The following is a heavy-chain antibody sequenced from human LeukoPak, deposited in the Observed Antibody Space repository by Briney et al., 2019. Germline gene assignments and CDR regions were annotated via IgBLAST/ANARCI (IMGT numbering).Heavy chain of an antibody. Sequence: GGSLRLSCAASGFTFSSYAMHSVRQAPGKGLEWVSSISSSSSYIYYADSVKGRFTISRDNAKNSLYLQTSSLRAEDTAVYYCASRGSSIAARPDDYWGQGTLVTVSS. CDR1: GFTFSSYA. J-gene: IGHJ4*02. CDR3: ASRGSSIAARPDDY. V-gene: IGHV3-21*01. CDR2: ISSSSSYI. D-gene: IGHD6-6*01.